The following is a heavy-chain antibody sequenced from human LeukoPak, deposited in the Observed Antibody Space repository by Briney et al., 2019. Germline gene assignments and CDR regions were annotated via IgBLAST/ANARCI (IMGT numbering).Heavy chain of an antibody. J-gene: IGHJ4*02. CDR3: AKDGPSRQPVVPAAVDY. V-gene: IGHV3-30*18. CDR2: ISYDGRNK. CDR1: GLTFSSYG. D-gene: IGHD2-2*01. Sequence: GGSLRLSCAASGLTFSSYGMHWVRQAPGKGLEWVAVISYDGRNKYYVDSVKGRSTMSRDNSKNTLYLQMNSLRAEDTAVYYCAKDGPSRQPVVPAAVDYWGQGTLVTVSS.